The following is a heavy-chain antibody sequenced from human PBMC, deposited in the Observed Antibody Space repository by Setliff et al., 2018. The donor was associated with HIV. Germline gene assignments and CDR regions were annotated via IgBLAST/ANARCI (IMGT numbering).Heavy chain of an antibody. D-gene: IGHD3-3*01. J-gene: IGHJ4*02. CDR3: ARATLTIFGVVIPDY. CDR1: GGSISSGSYY. CDR2: IYTSGST. V-gene: IGHV4-61*02. Sequence: SETLSLTCTVSGGSISSGSYYWSWIRQPAGKGLEWIGRIYTSGSTNYNPSLKSRVTISEDTSKNQLSLKLSSVTAADTAVYYCARATLTIFGVVIPDYWGQGTLVTGSS.